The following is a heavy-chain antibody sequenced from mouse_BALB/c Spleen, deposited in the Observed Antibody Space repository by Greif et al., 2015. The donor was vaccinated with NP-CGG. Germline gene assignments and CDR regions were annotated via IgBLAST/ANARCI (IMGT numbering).Heavy chain of an antibody. V-gene: IGHV1S81*02. CDR2: INPSNGRT. J-gene: IGHJ4*01. D-gene: IGHD2-4*01. CDR3: ARGLRPYYAMDY. CDR1: GYTFTSYW. Sequence: VQLQQSGAELVKPGASVKLSCKASGYTFTSYWMHWVKQRPGQGLEWIGEINPSNGRTNYNEKFKSKATLTVDKSSSTAYMQLSSLTSEDSAVYYCARGLRPYYAMDYWGQGTSVTVSS.